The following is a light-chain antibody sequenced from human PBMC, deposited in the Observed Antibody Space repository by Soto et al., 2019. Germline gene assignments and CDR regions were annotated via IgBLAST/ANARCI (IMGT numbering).Light chain of an antibody. Sequence: EIVLTQSPGTLSLSPWERVTLSCRASQSVSNSYLAWYQQKRGQAPRVLIYGASTRATGIPDRFSGSGSGTDFTLTITSLQPEDSATYYCQQSYNTPQTFGQGTKVDIK. J-gene: IGKJ1*01. CDR2: GAS. CDR3: QQSYNTPQT. V-gene: IGKV3-20*01. CDR1: QSVSNSY.